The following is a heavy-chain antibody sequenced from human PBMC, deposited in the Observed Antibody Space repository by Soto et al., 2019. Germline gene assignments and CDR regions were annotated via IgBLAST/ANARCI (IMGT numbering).Heavy chain of an antibody. CDR2: INPSGGST. CDR1: GYTFASYY. CDR3: ARDVQLERSFYYGMDV. Sequence: ASVKVSCKASGYTFASYYRQWVRQAPGQGLEWMGIINPSGGSTSYAQKFQGRVTMTRDTSTSTVYMELSSLRSEDTAVYYCARDVQLERSFYYGMDVWGQGTTVTVSS. V-gene: IGHV1-46*01. D-gene: IGHD1-1*01. J-gene: IGHJ6*02.